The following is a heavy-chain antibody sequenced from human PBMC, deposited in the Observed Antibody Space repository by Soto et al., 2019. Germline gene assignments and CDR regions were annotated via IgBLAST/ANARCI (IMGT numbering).Heavy chain of an antibody. D-gene: IGHD2-15*01. CDR2: IYPGDSDT. CDR1: GYSFTSYW. Sequence: XESLKICFKGSGYSFTSYWIGWVRQIPGKGLEWMGIIYPGDSDTRYSPSFQGQVTISADKSISTAYLQWSSLKASDTAMYYCARLGDCSGGSCYSLSYYGMDVWGQGTTVTVS. J-gene: IGHJ6*02. CDR3: ARLGDCSGGSCYSLSYYGMDV. V-gene: IGHV5-51*01.